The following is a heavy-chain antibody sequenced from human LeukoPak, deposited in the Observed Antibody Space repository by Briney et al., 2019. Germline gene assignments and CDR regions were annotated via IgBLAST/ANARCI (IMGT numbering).Heavy chain of an antibody. Sequence: PSETLSLTCSVSGASISSHYWSWIRQPPGKGLEWIGYIYYSGSTNYNPSLKSRVTISVDTPKNQFSLKLRSVTAADTAVYYCASDGGTGYAFDMWGQGTTVTVSS. CDR3: ASDGGTGYAFDM. D-gene: IGHD2-8*02. CDR1: GASISSHY. V-gene: IGHV4-59*08. J-gene: IGHJ3*02. CDR2: IYYSGST.